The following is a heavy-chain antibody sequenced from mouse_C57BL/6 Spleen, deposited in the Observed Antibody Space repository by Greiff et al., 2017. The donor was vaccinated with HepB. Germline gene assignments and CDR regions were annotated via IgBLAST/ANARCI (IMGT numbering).Heavy chain of an antibody. D-gene: IGHD4-1*01. J-gene: IGHJ2*01. V-gene: IGHV2-2*01. Sequence: QVQLKQSGPGLVQPSQSLSITCTVSGFSLTSYGVHWVRQSPGKGLEWLGVIWSGGSTDYNAAFISRLSISKDNSKSQVFFKMNSLQADDTAIYYCARSWERDYYFDYWGQGTTLTVSS. CDR1: GFSLTSYG. CDR2: IWSGGST. CDR3: ARSWERDYYFDY.